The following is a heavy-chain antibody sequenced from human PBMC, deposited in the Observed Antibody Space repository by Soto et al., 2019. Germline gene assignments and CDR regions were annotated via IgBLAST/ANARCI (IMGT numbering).Heavy chain of an antibody. D-gene: IGHD2-21*01. CDR3: VSLGREGDLCEALYY. J-gene: IGHJ4*01. CDR2: IYYSGST. CDR1: GGSISSSSYY. Sequence: RASETLSLTCTVSGGSISSSSYYWGWIRQPPGKGLEWIGSIYYSGSTYYNPSLKSRVTISVDTSKNQFSLKLSSVTAADTAVYYCVSLGREGDLCEALYYWSQGTLVTVSS. V-gene: IGHV4-39*01.